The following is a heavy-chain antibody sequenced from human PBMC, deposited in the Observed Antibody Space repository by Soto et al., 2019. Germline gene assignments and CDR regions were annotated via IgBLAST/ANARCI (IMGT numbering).Heavy chain of an antibody. CDR2: IWYDGSNK. CDR1: GFTFSSYG. V-gene: IGHV3-33*01. D-gene: IGHD2-21*02. J-gene: IGHJ6*02. Sequence: QVQLVESGGGVVQPGRSLRLSCAASGFTFSSYGMHWVRQAPGKGLEWVVVIWYDGSNKYYADSVKGRFTISRDNSKNTLYLQMNSLRAEDTAVYYCARDRNPYCGGDCYATTMDGWGQGTTVTVSS. CDR3: ARDRNPYCGGDCYATTMDG.